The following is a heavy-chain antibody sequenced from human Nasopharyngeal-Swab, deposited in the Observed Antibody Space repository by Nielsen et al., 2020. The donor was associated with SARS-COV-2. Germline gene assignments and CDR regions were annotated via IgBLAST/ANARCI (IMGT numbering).Heavy chain of an antibody. Sequence: GESLKISCAASGFTFSSYDMHWVRQAPGKGLEWVSSVGTAGDTYYPGSVKGRFTISRENAKNSLYLQMNSLRVGDTAVYYCARGGPAPIFDLWGRGTLVTVSS. CDR1: GFTFSSYD. CDR2: VGTAGDT. D-gene: IGHD3-16*01. V-gene: IGHV3-13*01. CDR3: ARGGPAPIFDL. J-gene: IGHJ2*01.